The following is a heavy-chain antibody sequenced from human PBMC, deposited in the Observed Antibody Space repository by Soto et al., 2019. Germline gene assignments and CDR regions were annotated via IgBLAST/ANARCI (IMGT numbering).Heavy chain of an antibody. CDR2: ISRNGDTT. J-gene: IGHJ4*02. V-gene: IGHV3-11*01. CDR3: ARKKRSFDS. CDR1: GFTFSDYY. Sequence: QVLLAESGGGLVKPGGSLRLSCAASGFTFSDYYMTWIRQAPGKGLEWVSYISRNGDTTYYAASVQGRFTISRDNAKNSLFLQMNSLRAEDTAVYYCARKKRSFDSWGQGTLVTVSS.